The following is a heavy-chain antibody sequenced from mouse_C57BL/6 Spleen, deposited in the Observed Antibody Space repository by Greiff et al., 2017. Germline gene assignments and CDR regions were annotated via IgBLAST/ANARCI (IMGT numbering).Heavy chain of an antibody. Sequence: QVQLQQPGAELVKPGASVKLSCKASGYTFTSYWMQWVKQRPGQGLEWIGELDTSDSDTNYNQKFKGKATLTVDTSSSTAYMQLSSLTSEDSAVYYCARSALFYCGNVAYWGQGTLVTGSA. V-gene: IGHV1-50*01. CDR3: ARSALFYCGNVAY. J-gene: IGHJ3*01. CDR1: GYTFTSYW. D-gene: IGHD2-1*01. CDR2: LDTSDSDT.